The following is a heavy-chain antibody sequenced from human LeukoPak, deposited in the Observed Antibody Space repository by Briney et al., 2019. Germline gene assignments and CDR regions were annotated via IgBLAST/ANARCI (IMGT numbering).Heavy chain of an antibody. J-gene: IGHJ4*02. CDR2: INPNSGGT. Sequence: ASVKVSCKASGYTFTRYYMHWVRQAPGQGLEWMGWINPNSGGTNYAQKFQGRVTMTRDTSISTAHMELSRLRSDDTAVYYCASSRRPLGSSSWYAEFDYWGQGTLVTVSS. CDR3: ASSRRPLGSSSWYAEFDY. D-gene: IGHD6-13*01. V-gene: IGHV1-2*02. CDR1: GYTFTRYY.